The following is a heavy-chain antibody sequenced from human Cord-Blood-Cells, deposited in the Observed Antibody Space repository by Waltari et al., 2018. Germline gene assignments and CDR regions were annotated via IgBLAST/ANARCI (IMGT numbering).Heavy chain of an antibody. CDR1: GFTFSSYD. CDR2: IGTAGDT. J-gene: IGHJ2*01. V-gene: IGHV3-13*01. CDR3: ARVFHNPSYGGYVDL. Sequence: EVQLVESGGGLVQPGGSLRLSCAASGFTFSSYDMHWVRQATGKGLEWVSAIGTAGDTYYPGSVKGRFTSSRENAKNSLYLQMNSRRAGDTAVYYCARVFHNPSYGGYVDLWGRGTLVTVSS. D-gene: IGHD5-18*01.